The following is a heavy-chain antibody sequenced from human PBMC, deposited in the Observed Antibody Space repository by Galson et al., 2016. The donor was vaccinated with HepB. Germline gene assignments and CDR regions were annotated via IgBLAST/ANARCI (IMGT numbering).Heavy chain of an antibody. Sequence: SLRLSCAASGFTFSNFWMTWIRQAPGKGLEWVANIKQDGGEKNYVDSVKGRFTISRDNMKNSLFLQMHSLRADDTAMYYCTRGVTPGDWGQGTLVAVSS. D-gene: IGHD4-23*01. CDR2: IKQDGGEK. CDR1: GFTFSNFW. V-gene: IGHV3-7*03. CDR3: TRGVTPGD. J-gene: IGHJ4*02.